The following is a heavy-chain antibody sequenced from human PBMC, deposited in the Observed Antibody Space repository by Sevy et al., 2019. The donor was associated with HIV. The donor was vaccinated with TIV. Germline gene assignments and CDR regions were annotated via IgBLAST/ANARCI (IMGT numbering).Heavy chain of an antibody. CDR1: GGSFSGYY. D-gene: IGHD3-3*01. CDR2: INHSGST. CDR3: ARSRLFGVVSY. J-gene: IGHJ4*02. Sequence: SETLSLTCAVYGGSFSGYYWSWIRQPPGKGLEWIGEINHSGSTNYHPSLKSRVTISVDTSKNQFSLKLSSVTAADTAVHYCARSRLFGVVSYWGQGTLVTVSS. V-gene: IGHV4-34*01.